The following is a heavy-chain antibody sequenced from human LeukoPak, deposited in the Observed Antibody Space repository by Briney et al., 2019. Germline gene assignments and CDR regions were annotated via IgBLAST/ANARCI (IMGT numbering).Heavy chain of an antibody. D-gene: IGHD6-19*01. V-gene: IGHV3-7*01. Sequence: GGSLRLSCAASGFTFSSYAMSWVRQAPGKGLEWVANIKQDGSEKYYVDSVKGRFTISRDNAKNSLYLQMNSLGAEDTAVYYCARDSSGWYYFDYWGQGTLVTVSS. CDR3: ARDSSGWYYFDY. CDR2: IKQDGSEK. CDR1: GFTFSSYA. J-gene: IGHJ4*02.